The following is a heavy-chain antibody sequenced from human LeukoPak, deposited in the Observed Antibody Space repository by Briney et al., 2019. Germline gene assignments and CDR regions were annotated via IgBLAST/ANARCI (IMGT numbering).Heavy chain of an antibody. CDR1: GFTFSSYW. D-gene: IGHD3-9*01. Sequence: LTGGSLRLSCAASGFTFSSYWMSWVRQAPGEGLEWVATIKNDGSEKNYVDSVKGRFTISRDNAKNSLYLQMSGLRAEDTAVYFCVTADWFSFDFWGQGTLVTVSS. V-gene: IGHV3-7*04. CDR2: IKNDGSEK. J-gene: IGHJ4*02. CDR3: VTADWFSFDF.